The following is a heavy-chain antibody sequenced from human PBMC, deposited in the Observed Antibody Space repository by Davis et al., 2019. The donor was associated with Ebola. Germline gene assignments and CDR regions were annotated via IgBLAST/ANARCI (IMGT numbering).Heavy chain of an antibody. V-gene: IGHV3-21*01. Sequence: PGGSLRLSCAASGFIIDDYAMHWVRQSPGNGLEWVSSISSGSNRIYYADSMRGRFTISRDNAKNSLYLQMNSLRAEDTAIYYCTRTGAGDAFDIWGQGTTVTVS. J-gene: IGHJ3*02. CDR1: GFIIDDYA. CDR2: ISSGSNRI. CDR3: TRTGAGDAFDI.